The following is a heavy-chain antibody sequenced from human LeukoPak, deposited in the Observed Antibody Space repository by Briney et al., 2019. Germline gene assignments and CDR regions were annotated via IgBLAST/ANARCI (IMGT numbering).Heavy chain of an antibody. J-gene: IGHJ4*02. D-gene: IGHD6-13*01. CDR2: ISFDGSDA. CDR1: GFTFSGFW. CDR3: AREGTSQQLVPPYFDY. Sequence: GGSLRLSCAASGFTFSGFWMHWVRQAPGKGLVWVSCISFDGSDATYADSVKGRFTISRDNAKNTLHLQMDSLRAEDTAVYYCAREGTSQQLVPPYFDYWGQGTLVTVSS. V-gene: IGHV3-74*01.